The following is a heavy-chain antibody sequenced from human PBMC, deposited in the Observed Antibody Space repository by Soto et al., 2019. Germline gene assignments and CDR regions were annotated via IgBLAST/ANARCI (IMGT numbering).Heavy chain of an antibody. D-gene: IGHD3-3*01. V-gene: IGHV1-69*13. CDR2: IIPIFGTA. Sequence: GASVKVSCKASGGTLSIYAIRWVRQATGQGLEWMGGIIPIFGTANYAQKFQGRVTITADESTSTAYMELSSLRSEDTAVYYCASTDFWSGYYIYYYYGMDVWGQGTTVTVSS. J-gene: IGHJ6*02. CDR1: GGTLSIYA. CDR3: ASTDFWSGYYIYYYYGMDV.